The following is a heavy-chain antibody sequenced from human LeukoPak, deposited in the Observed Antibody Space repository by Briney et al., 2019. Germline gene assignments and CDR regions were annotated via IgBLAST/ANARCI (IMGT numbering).Heavy chain of an antibody. CDR2: IYHSGGT. CDR3: ARRANYYDTSGYYENYFDY. V-gene: IGHV4-38-2*02. CDR1: GYSISSGYY. J-gene: IGHJ4*02. D-gene: IGHD3-22*01. Sequence: SETLSLTCTVSGYSISSGYYWGWIRQPPGKGLEWIGSIYHSGGTYYNPSLKSRVTISVDTSKNQFSLKLSSVTAADTAVYYCARRANYYDTSGYYENYFDYWGQGTLVTVSS.